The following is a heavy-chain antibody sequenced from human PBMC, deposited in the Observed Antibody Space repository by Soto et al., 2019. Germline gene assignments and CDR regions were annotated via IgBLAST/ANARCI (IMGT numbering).Heavy chain of an antibody. CDR2: ISGSGGST. Sequence: EVQLLESGGGLVQPGGSLRLSCAASGFTFSSYAMSWVRQAPGKGLEWVSAISGSGGSTYYADSVKGRFTISRDNSKNTLYLRMNSLRAEDTAVYYCALGYCSGGSCSYAFDIWGQGTMVTVSS. CDR1: GFTFSSYA. J-gene: IGHJ3*02. CDR3: ALGYCSGGSCSYAFDI. D-gene: IGHD2-15*01. V-gene: IGHV3-23*01.